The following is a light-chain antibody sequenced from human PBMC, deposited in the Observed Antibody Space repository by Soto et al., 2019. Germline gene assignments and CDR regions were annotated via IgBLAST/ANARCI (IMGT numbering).Light chain of an antibody. Sequence: EIVLTQSPATLSLSPGERATLSCRASQSVGSCLAWYQQKPGQAPRLLIYDTYKRPTGVPARFTGSGSGADFTLTINSLEPEDFAVYYCQQRSDWPPLTFGQGTRLDIK. CDR1: QSVGSC. J-gene: IGKJ5*01. CDR2: DTY. V-gene: IGKV3-11*01. CDR3: QQRSDWPPLT.